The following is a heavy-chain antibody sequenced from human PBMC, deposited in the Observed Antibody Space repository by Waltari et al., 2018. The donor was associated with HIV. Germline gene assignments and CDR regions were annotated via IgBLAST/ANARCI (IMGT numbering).Heavy chain of an antibody. Sequence: DVLLVESGGGLVQPGGSLRLSGAASGFTFSTYNMPWVRQAPGKGLEWLASITSDSDAIYYAQSVRGRFIVSRDNADNSLHLEMNSLRADDTAVYYCARDDSGAYHLGWFDPWGQGTLVSVSS. CDR3: ARDDSGAYHLGWFDP. CDR1: GFTFSTYN. V-gene: IGHV3-48*01. D-gene: IGHD3-22*01. J-gene: IGHJ5*02. CDR2: ITSDSDAI.